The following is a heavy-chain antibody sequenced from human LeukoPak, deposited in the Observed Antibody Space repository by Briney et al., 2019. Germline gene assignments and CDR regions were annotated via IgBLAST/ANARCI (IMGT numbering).Heavy chain of an antibody. Sequence: GASVKVSCKASGYTFTSYDINWVRQATGQGLEWMGGIIPIFGTANYAQKFQGRVTITTDESTSTAYMELSSLRSEDTAVYYCARDDSRGTTDYWGQGTLVTVSS. D-gene: IGHD3-16*01. V-gene: IGHV1-69*05. J-gene: IGHJ4*02. CDR1: GYTFTSYD. CDR3: ARDDSRGTTDY. CDR2: IIPIFGTA.